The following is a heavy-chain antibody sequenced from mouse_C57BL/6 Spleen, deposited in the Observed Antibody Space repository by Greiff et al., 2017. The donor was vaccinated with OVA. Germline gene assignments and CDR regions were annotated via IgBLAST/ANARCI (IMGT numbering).Heavy chain of an antibody. Sequence: EVQLKESGGGLVKPGGSLKLSCAASGFTFSDYGMHWVRQAPEKGLEWVAYISSGSSTIYYADTVKGRFTISSDNAKNTLFLQMTSLRSEDTAMYYCARGTAQASTYAMDYWGQGTSVTVSS. D-gene: IGHD3-2*02. V-gene: IGHV5-17*01. CDR2: ISSGSSTI. CDR3: ARGTAQASTYAMDY. CDR1: GFTFSDYG. J-gene: IGHJ4*01.